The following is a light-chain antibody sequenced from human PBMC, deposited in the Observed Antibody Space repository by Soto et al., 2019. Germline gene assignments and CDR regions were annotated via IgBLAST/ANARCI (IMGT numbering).Light chain of an antibody. CDR3: SAWDDSLNGQEV. CDR2: RSN. J-gene: IGLJ3*02. V-gene: IGLV1-47*01. CDR1: SSNIGSNY. Sequence: QSVLTQPPSASGTPGQRVTISSSGSSSNIGSNYVYWYQQLPGTAPKLLIYRSNQRPSGVPDRFSASKSGTSASLAISGLRSEDEADYYCSAWDDSLNGQEVFGGGTKLTVL.